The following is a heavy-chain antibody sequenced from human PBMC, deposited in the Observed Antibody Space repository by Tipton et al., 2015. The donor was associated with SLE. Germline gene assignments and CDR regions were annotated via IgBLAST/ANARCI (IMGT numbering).Heavy chain of an antibody. J-gene: IGHJ4*02. Sequence: TLSLTCTVSGGSISSYYWSWIRQPPGKGLEWIGFIYTSGTTNYNPSLKSRVTISADTSKNQFSLRLSSVTAADTATYYCATAATRATTSSFFDYWGQGTLVTVS. D-gene: IGHD4-11*01. V-gene: IGHV4-4*08. CDR2: IYTSGTT. CDR3: ATAATRATTSSFFDY. CDR1: GGSISSYY.